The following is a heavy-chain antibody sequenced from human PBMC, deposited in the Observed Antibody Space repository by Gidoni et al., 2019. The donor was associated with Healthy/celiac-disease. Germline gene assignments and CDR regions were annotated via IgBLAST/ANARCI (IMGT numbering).Heavy chain of an antibody. CDR1: GFTFRSYA. D-gene: IGHD3-3*01. CDR2: ISGSGGST. V-gene: IGHV3-23*01. CDR3: AKVTTIFGVVPLDY. J-gene: IGHJ4*02. Sequence: EVQLLESGGGLVQPGGSLRLSCAASGFTFRSYAMSWVRQAPGKGLEWVSAISGSGGSTYYADSVKGRFTISRDNSKNTLYLQMNSLRAEDTAVYYCAKVTTIFGVVPLDYWGQGTLVTVSS.